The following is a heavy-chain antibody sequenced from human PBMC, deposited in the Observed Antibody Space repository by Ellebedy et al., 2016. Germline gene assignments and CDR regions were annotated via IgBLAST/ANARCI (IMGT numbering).Heavy chain of an antibody. CDR2: LYGGGAS. CDR3: VTRHNGAFDV. D-gene: IGHD2-8*01. CDR1: GFNVRYNY. Sequence: GESLKISXAASGFNVRYNYMTWVRQAPGKGLELVSLLYGGGASYYTDSVEGRFTISRDNSEKTLYLQMSGLGAEDTAVYYCVTRHNGAFDVWGHGTRVTVSS. J-gene: IGHJ3*01. V-gene: IGHV3-53*01.